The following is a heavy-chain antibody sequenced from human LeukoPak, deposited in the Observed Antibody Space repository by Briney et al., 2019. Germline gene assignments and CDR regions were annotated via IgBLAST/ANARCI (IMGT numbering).Heavy chain of an antibody. Sequence: GGSLRLSCAASGFTFSSYGVHWGRQAPGKGLEWVAVISYDGSNKYYADSVKGRFTISRDNSKNTLYLQMNSLRAEDTAVYYCAKGSAYYYDSSDIDYWGQGTLVTVSS. CDR3: AKGSAYYYDSSDIDY. D-gene: IGHD3-22*01. CDR2: ISYDGSNK. V-gene: IGHV3-30*18. CDR1: GFTFSSYG. J-gene: IGHJ4*02.